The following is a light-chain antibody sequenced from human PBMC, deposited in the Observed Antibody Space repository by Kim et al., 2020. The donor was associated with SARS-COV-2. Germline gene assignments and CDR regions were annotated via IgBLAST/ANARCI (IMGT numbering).Light chain of an antibody. J-gene: IGKJ1*01. Sequence: ASPGDRVTITCRASQGISCYLAWYQQKPGKAPKLLIYAASTLQSGGPSRFSGSGSGTDFTLTISCLQSEDFATYYCQQYYSYPRTFGQGTKVDIK. V-gene: IGKV1-8*01. CDR3: QQYYSYPRT. CDR1: QGISCY. CDR2: AAS.